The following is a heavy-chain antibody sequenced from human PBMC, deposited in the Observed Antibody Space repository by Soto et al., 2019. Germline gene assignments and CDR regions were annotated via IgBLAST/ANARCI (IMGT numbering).Heavy chain of an antibody. Sequence: QVQLVQSGAAVKKPGASVNVSCKASGYSLNNYGVSWVRQAPGQGLEWMGWISTYNGNTNYAQELQGRVTMTTDTSTSTAYMELWILRSDDTAIYYCARTWRYGDRPSLDYWGQGTLGTVAS. D-gene: IGHD3-10*01. V-gene: IGHV1-18*04. CDR1: GYSLNNYG. CDR3: ARTWRYGDRPSLDY. J-gene: IGHJ4*02. CDR2: ISTYNGNT.